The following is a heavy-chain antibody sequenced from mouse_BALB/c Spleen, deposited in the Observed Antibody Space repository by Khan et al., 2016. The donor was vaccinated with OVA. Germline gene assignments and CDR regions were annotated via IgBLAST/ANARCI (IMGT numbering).Heavy chain of an antibody. D-gene: IGHD3-3*01. CDR3: ARDAGRY. J-gene: IGHJ4*01. CDR2: INPKNGVT. Sequence: VQLQQSGPDLVKPGASVKLSCKTSGYTFTEYTLHWVKQSHGKSLEWVGVINPKNGVTSYNQKFKGKSTLTVDKSSSTAYMELRSLTSEDSVVYYCARDAGRYWGQGTSVTVSS. CDR1: GYTFTEYT. V-gene: IGHV1-26*01.